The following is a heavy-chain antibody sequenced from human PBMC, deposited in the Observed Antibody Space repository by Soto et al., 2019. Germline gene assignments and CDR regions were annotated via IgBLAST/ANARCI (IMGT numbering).Heavy chain of an antibody. CDR2: IYPGDSDT. J-gene: IGHJ6*03. D-gene: IGHD3-10*01. Sequence: GESLKISCKGSGYSFTSYWIGWVRQMPGKGLEWMGIIYPGDSDTRYSPSFQGQVTISADKSISTAYLQWSSLKASDTAMYYCARLEPYYYGSGSSHMDVWGKGTTVTVSS. CDR3: ARLEPYYYGSGSSHMDV. V-gene: IGHV5-51*01. CDR1: GYSFTSYW.